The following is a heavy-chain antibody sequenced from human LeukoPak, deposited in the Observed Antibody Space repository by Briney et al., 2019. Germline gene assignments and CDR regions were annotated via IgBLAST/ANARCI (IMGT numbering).Heavy chain of an antibody. V-gene: IGHV4-31*03. J-gene: IGHJ4*02. D-gene: IGHD3-22*01. Sequence: SQTLSLTCTVSGGSISSGGYYRSWIRQHPGKDLEWIGYIYYSGSTYYNPSLKSRVTISVDTSKNQFSLKLSSVTAADTAVYYCARGGDGFYDSSGYYYTWGQGTLVTVSS. CDR2: IYYSGST. CDR1: GGSISSGGYY. CDR3: ARGGDGFYDSSGYYYT.